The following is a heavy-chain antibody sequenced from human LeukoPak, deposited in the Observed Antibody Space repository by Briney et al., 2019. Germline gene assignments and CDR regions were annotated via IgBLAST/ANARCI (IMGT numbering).Heavy chain of an antibody. CDR2: IKQDESEE. D-gene: IGHD3-3*01. CDR3: ARDQVYAFWSGRFDYYYYYMDV. V-gene: IGHV3-7*01. Sequence: GGSLRLSCAASGFTFSSYWTSWVRQAPGKGLEWVANIKQDESEEYYVDSVKGRFTISRDNAKNSLYLQMNSLRAEDTAVYYCARDQVYAFWSGRFDYYYYYMDVWGKGTTVTVSS. CDR1: GFTFSSYW. J-gene: IGHJ6*03.